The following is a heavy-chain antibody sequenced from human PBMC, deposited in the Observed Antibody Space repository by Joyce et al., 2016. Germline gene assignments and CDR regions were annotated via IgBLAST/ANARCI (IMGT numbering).Heavy chain of an antibody. CDR2: ISRSSNPL. CDR3: ARATSYYFYYYMDV. CDR1: GFTFNTAS. J-gene: IGHJ6*03. Sequence: EVQLVESGGGLVQPGGSLRLSCSASGFTFNTASMNWVRQASWKGLGWVSYISRSSNPLYSVDSVKVRFTISRDNAKNSLYLQMNSLRAEDTAVYFCARATSYYFYYYMDVWGKGTTVTVSS. V-gene: IGHV3-48*01.